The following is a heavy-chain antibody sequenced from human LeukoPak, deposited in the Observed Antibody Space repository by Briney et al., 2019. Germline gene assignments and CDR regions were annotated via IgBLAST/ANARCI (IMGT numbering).Heavy chain of an antibody. CDR2: MNPNSGNT. Sequence: ASVKVSCKASGYTFTSYDINWVRQATGQGLEWMGWMNPNSGNTGYAQKFQGRVTIAADTSTSTAYMELSSLRSEDTAVYYCARDRHLDYYDSSGYSPNYGMDVWGQGTTVTVSS. J-gene: IGHJ6*02. CDR1: GYTFTSYD. CDR3: ARDRHLDYYDSSGYSPNYGMDV. V-gene: IGHV1-8*01. D-gene: IGHD3-22*01.